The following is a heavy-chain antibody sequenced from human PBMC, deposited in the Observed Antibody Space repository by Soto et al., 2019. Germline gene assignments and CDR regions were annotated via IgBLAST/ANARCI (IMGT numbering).Heavy chain of an antibody. CDR3: ARGGPTGGIGY. Sequence: QVQLVQSGAEVKKPGSSVKVSCKASGGTFSSYTISWVRQAPGQGLEWMGRIIPILGIANYAQKFQGRVTITADKSTSTAYMELSRLRSEDTAVYYCARGGPTGGIGYWGQGTLVTVSS. CDR1: GGTFSSYT. D-gene: IGHD2-8*02. V-gene: IGHV1-69*02. CDR2: IIPILGIA. J-gene: IGHJ4*02.